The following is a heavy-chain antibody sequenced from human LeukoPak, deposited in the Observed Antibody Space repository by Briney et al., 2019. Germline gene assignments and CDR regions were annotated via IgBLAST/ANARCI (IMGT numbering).Heavy chain of an antibody. D-gene: IGHD5-18*01. CDR1: GGSISSGDYY. Sequence: DPSETLSLTCTVSGGSISSGDYYWSWIRQPPGKGPEWIGYIYYSGSTYYNPSLKSRVTISVDTSKNQFSLKLSSVTAADTAVYYCARVLRAASWRSYDYWGQGSLVTVSS. V-gene: IGHV4-30-4*01. J-gene: IGHJ4*02. CDR3: ARVLRAASWRSYDY. CDR2: IYYSGST.